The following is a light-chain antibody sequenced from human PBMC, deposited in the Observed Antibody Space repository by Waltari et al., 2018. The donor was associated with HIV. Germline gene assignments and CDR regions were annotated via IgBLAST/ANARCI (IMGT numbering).Light chain of an antibody. V-gene: IGLV1-44*01. CDR1: SSNIGGNT. CDR2: DNK. J-gene: IGLJ3*02. Sequence: QSVLTQPPSASGTPGQRVTISCSGSSSNIGGNTINWYQQLPGTAPKLLIFDNKPRPSGVPDRFSGSKSGSSASLAIGGLQSEDEADYFCAAWDDSLNGWVFGGGTKLTVL. CDR3: AAWDDSLNGWV.